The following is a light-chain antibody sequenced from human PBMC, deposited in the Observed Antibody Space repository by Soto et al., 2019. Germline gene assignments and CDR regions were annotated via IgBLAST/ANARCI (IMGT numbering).Light chain of an antibody. CDR3: FSYAGGSTFV. V-gene: IGLV2-8*01. J-gene: IGLJ1*01. CDR2: DVV. CDR1: NRDVGTHNY. Sequence: QSARTQPPSASGSPGQSVTISCTGPNRDVGTHNYVSWYQQYPGKAPKLLIYDVVKRPSGIPHRFSGSKSGNTASLTVSGLQADDEADYYCFSYAGGSTFVFGTGTKVTVL.